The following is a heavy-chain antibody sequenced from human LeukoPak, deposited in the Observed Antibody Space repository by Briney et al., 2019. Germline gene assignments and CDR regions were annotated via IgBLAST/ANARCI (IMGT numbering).Heavy chain of an antibody. D-gene: IGHD5-12*01. V-gene: IGHV4-34*01. Sequence: SETLSLTCAVSGGSISSGGYSWSWIRQPPGKGLEWIGEINHSGSTNYNPSLKSRVTISVDTSKNQFSLKLSSVTAADTAVYYCARGRPGGNSGYDPSSQTHDYWGQGTLVTVSS. J-gene: IGHJ4*02. CDR3: ARGRPGGNSGYDPSSQTHDY. CDR1: GGSISSGGYS. CDR2: INHSGST.